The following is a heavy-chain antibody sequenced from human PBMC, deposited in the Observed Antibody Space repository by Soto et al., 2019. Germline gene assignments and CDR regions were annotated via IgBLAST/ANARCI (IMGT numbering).Heavy chain of an antibody. CDR3: AKGRDSTLLRWQYFDN. J-gene: IGHJ4*02. Sequence: LRLSCAVSGLTFSLYGMHWVRQAPGKGLEWVAFISYEGRNKYYADSVKGRFTISRDNSKNTLSLQLDSLRPEDTAVYYCAKGRDSTLLRWQYFDNWGQGTQVTVSS. CDR1: GLTFSLYG. V-gene: IGHV3-30*18. D-gene: IGHD2-15*01. CDR2: ISYEGRNK.